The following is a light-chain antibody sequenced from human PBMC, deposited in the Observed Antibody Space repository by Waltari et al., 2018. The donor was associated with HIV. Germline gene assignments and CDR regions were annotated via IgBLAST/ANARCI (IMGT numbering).Light chain of an antibody. CDR1: QIIGNAY. CDR3: QHCGDASNT. V-gene: IGKV3-20*01. J-gene: IGKJ2*01. CDR2: GAS. Sequence: EIVLTQSPGTLSLSPGERATLSCRASQIIGNAYLAWYQQKPGQAPRLLISGASSRANGGPDRFSGSGSETDFTLTISRLEPEDFAVYYCQHCGDASNTFGQGTKLEV.